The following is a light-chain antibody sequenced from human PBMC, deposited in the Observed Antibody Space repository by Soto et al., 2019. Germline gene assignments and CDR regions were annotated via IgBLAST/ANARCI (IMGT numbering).Light chain of an antibody. CDR3: QQYGSSSSWT. CDR1: QTVSRNY. V-gene: IGKV3-20*01. CDR2: GAS. J-gene: IGKJ1*01. Sequence: EFVLTQSPGTLSLSPGERATVSCRASQTVSRNYLAWYQKKPGQAPRLLIYGASTRAAGIPDRFSGSGSGTDFTLTIHTLESEDFAVYYCQQYGSSSSWTFGQGTKVDI.